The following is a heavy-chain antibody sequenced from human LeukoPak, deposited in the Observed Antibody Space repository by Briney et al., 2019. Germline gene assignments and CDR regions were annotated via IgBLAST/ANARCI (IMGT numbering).Heavy chain of an antibody. CDR1: GYTFTGYY. CDR2: INPNSGGT. CDR3: ARDEPVRGYNYGRGSDY. J-gene: IGHJ4*02. V-gene: IGHV1-2*02. Sequence: SVKVSCKASGYTFTGYYMHWVRQAPGQGLEWMGWINPNSGGTNYAQKFQGRVTMARDTSISTAYMELSRLRSDDTAVYYCARDEPVRGYNYGRGSDYWGQGTLVTVSS. D-gene: IGHD5-24*01.